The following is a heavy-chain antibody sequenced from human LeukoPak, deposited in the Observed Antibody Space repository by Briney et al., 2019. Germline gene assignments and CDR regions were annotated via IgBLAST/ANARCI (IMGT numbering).Heavy chain of an antibody. Sequence: SQTLSLTCTVSGGSISSGGYYWSWIRQHPGKGLEWIGYIYYSGSTYYNPSLKSRVTISVDTSKNQFSLKLSSVTAADTAVYCCASEVVVVPAATGLRGYFDYWGQGTLVTVSS. CDR2: IYYSGST. V-gene: IGHV4-31*03. CDR3: ASEVVVVPAATGLRGYFDY. CDR1: GGSISSGGYY. D-gene: IGHD2-2*01. J-gene: IGHJ4*02.